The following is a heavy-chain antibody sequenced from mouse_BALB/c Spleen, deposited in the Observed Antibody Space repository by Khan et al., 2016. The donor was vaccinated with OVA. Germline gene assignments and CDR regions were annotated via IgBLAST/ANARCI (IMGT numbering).Heavy chain of an antibody. CDR3: ARRNYFGYTFAY. CDR2: ISPGSGDT. CDR1: GYTFTDYY. V-gene: IGHV1-77*01. Sequence: QVRLQQSGAELARPGASVKLSCKASGYTFTDYYINWVKLRTGQGLEWIGKISPGSGDTYYNERFKGKATLTADKSSSTAYMQLSSLTSEASAVYFCARRNYFGYTFAYWGQGTLVTVSA. D-gene: IGHD1-2*01. J-gene: IGHJ3*01.